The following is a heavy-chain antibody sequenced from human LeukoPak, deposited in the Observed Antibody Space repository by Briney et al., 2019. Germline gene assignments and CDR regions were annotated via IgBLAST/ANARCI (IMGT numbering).Heavy chain of an antibody. J-gene: IGHJ3*02. V-gene: IGHV4-30-4*08. D-gene: IGHD1-14*01. CDR2: IYYRGST. CDR3: ARAGGKKAFDI. CDR1: GGSISSGDYY. Sequence: QVQLQESGPGLVKPSQTLSLTCTVSGGSISSGDYYWSWILQPPAKGPEGIGYIYYRGSTYYNPSLKSRVTISVDTSKNQFSLKLSSVTAADTAVYSCARAGGKKAFDIWGQGTMVTVSS.